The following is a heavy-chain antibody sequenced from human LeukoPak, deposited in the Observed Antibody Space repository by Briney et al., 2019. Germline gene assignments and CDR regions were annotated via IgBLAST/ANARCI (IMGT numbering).Heavy chain of an antibody. D-gene: IGHD2-2*01. Sequence: GGSLRLSCAASGFTFSSYAMHWVRQVPGKGLEWVAVISYDGSNKYYADSVKGRFTISRDNSKNTLYLQMNSLRAEDTAVYYCARDPSLGYCSSTSCYLPHYFDYWGQGTLVTVSS. CDR3: ARDPSLGYCSSTSCYLPHYFDY. V-gene: IGHV3-30-3*01. J-gene: IGHJ4*02. CDR2: ISYDGSNK. CDR1: GFTFSSYA.